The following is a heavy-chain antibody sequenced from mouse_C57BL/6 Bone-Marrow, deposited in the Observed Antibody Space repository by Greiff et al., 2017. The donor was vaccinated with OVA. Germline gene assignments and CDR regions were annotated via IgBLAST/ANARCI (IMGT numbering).Heavy chain of an antibody. CDR3: ASPNGGAWFAY. D-gene: IGHD1-1*02. Sequence: EVQLVESGAGLVKPGGSLKLSCAASGFTFSDYGMHWVRQAPEQGLEWVAYISRGSSTIYYADTVKGRFTISRDNSTNTLFLHMTSLRSEDTAIYDCASPNGGAWFAYWGQGTLVTVSA. V-gene: IGHV5-17*01. CDR2: ISRGSSTI. J-gene: IGHJ3*01. CDR1: GFTFSDYG.